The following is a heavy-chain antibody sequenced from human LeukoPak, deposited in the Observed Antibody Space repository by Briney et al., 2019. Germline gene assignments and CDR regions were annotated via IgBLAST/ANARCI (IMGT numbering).Heavy chain of an antibody. Sequence: SETLSLTCTVSGGSISTSNYYWGWIRQPPGKGLEWIGYIYYSGSTNYNPSLKSRVTISVDTSKNQFSLKLSSVTAADTAVYYCARDPYGSGGFDYWGQGTLVTVSS. V-gene: IGHV4-61*01. J-gene: IGHJ4*02. CDR3: ARDPYGSGGFDY. D-gene: IGHD3-10*01. CDR1: GGSISTSNYY. CDR2: IYYSGST.